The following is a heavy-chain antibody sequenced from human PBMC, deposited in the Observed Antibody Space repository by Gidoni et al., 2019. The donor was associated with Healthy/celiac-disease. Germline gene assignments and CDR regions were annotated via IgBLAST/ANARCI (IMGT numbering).Heavy chain of an antibody. CDR1: GFTFSDYS. Sequence: QVQLVESGGGLVKPGGSLRLSCAASGFTFSDYSMSWIRQAPGKGLEWVSYISSSGSTIYYADSVKGRFTISRDNAKNSLYLQMNSLRAEDTAVYYCARDLLYSSRTYYYYGMDVWGQGTTVTVSS. CDR3: ARDLLYSSRTYYYYGMDV. CDR2: ISSSGSTI. J-gene: IGHJ6*02. D-gene: IGHD6-13*01. V-gene: IGHV3-11*01.